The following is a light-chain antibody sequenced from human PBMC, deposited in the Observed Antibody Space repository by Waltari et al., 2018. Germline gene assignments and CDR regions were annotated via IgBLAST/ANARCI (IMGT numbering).Light chain of an antibody. CDR1: RSDVGSYNL. Sequence: QSALTQPASVSGSPGQSLTIPCTGTRSDVGSYNLVSWYQEHPGKAPKLMIYEDSKRPSGVSNRFSGYKSGNTASLTISGLQAEDEADYYCCSYAGSFTLVFGGGTKLTVL. J-gene: IGLJ2*01. CDR3: CSYAGSFTLV. V-gene: IGLV2-23*01. CDR2: EDS.